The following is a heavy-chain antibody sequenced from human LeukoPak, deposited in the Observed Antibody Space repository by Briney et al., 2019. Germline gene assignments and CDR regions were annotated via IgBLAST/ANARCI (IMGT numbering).Heavy chain of an antibody. Sequence: SVKVSCKASGGTFSNYAISWVRQAPGQGLEWMGGIIPIFGTANYAQKFQGRVTITADESTSTAYMELSSLRSEDTAVYYCARDDYDYVWGSYRSLFDYWGQGTLVTVSS. CDR3: ARDDYDYVWGSYRSLFDY. D-gene: IGHD3-16*02. CDR2: IIPIFGTA. J-gene: IGHJ4*02. V-gene: IGHV1-69*13. CDR1: GGTFSNYA.